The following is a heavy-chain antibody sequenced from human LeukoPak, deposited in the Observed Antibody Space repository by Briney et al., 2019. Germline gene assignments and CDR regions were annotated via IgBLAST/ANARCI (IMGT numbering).Heavy chain of an antibody. CDR2: INHSGST. CDR1: GGSFSGYY. CDR3: ASCAPRYYHYYYGMDV. J-gene: IGHJ6*02. V-gene: IGHV4-34*01. Sequence: SETLSLTCAVYGGSFSGYYWSWIRQPPGKGLEWIGEINHSGSTNYNPSLKSRVTISVDTSKNQFSLKLSSVTAADTAVYYCASCAPRYYHYYYGMDVWGQGTTVTVSS.